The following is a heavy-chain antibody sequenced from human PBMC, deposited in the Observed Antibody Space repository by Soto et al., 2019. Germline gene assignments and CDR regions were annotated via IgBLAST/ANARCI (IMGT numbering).Heavy chain of an antibody. V-gene: IGHV3-30*19. Sequence: SSVRLYCVYSEFPFNPYIMSWVRQAPVKGLEWVAVILNNRSKTHYADSVKGRFTISRDNSKNTLYLQMNSLRAEDTAVYYCARDLGPYYFDYWGQGTLVTVSS. CDR3: ARDLGPYYFDY. D-gene: IGHD3-16*01. J-gene: IGHJ4*02. CDR1: EFPFNPYI. CDR2: ILNNRSKT.